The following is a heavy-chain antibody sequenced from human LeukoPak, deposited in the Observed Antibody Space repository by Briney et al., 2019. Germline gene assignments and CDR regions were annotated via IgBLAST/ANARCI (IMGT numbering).Heavy chain of an antibody. J-gene: IGHJ3*02. Sequence: SVKVSCKASGGTFTRYSISWVRLAPGQGLEWMGGINPFFGTPDYARNVQGRLTISRDEPTSTAYMELSTLRSEDTAVYFCARGGNSNAFDMWGQGTLVTVSS. CDR1: GGTFTRYS. CDR2: INPFFGTP. V-gene: IGHV1-69*05. CDR3: ARGGNSNAFDM. D-gene: IGHD4-23*01.